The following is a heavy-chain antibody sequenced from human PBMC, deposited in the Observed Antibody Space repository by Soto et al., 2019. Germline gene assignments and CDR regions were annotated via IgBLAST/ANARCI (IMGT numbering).Heavy chain of an antibody. V-gene: IGHV3-23*01. J-gene: IGHJ4*02. Sequence: GGPLRLSCAASGFTFSNFVMTWVRQAPGKGLEWVSAISVIGGSIYYADSVKGRFTISRDNSGNTLYLQMNSLGAEDTAVYYCAKGSRASRPYYFDYWGQGTLVTLSS. CDR3: AKGSRASRPYYFDY. CDR2: ISVIGGSI. CDR1: GFTFSNFV. D-gene: IGHD3-16*01.